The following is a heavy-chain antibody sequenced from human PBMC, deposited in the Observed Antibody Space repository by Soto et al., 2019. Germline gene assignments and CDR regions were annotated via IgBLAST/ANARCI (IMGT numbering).Heavy chain of an antibody. CDR2: ISYSGST. CDR1: GGSVTTYS. Sequence: QVQLQESGPGLLKPSETMSLTCTVSGGSVTTYSWGWIRQPPGKELEWVGYISYSGSTNYNPSLKSRVTISRVTSKNQCSLNLVSVTAADTAVYYCARASYYSYMDVWGKGTTVTVSS. CDR3: ARASYYSYMDV. J-gene: IGHJ6*03. V-gene: IGHV4-59*02.